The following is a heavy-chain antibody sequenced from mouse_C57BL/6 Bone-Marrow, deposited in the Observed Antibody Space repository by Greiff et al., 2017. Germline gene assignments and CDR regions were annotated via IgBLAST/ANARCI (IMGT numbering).Heavy chain of an antibody. V-gene: IGHV1-69*01. CDR2: IDPSDSYT. CDR3: ARSGHYYGGSYGDFDV. D-gene: IGHD1-1*01. CDR1: GYTFTSYW. J-gene: IGHJ1*03. Sequence: QVQLQQPGAELVMPGASVKLSCKASGYTFTSYWMHWVKQRPGQGLEWIGEIDPSDSYTNYNQKFKGKSTLTVDKSSSTAYMQLSSLTSEDSAVYYCARSGHYYGGSYGDFDVGGRGTTVTVSS.